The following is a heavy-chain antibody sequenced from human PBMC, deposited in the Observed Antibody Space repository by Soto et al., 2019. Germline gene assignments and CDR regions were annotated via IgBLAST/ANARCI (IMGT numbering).Heavy chain of an antibody. V-gene: IGHV1-69*12. J-gene: IGHJ5*02. Sequence: QVQLVQSGAEVKKPGSSVKVSCKASGGTFSSYAISWVRQAPGQGLEWMGGIIPIFGTANYEQKFQGRVTITADESTSTAYMELSSLRSEDTAVYYCARRGYSSGWYTQNWFDPWGQGTLVTVSS. D-gene: IGHD6-19*01. CDR3: ARRGYSSGWYTQNWFDP. CDR2: IIPIFGTA. CDR1: GGTFSSYA.